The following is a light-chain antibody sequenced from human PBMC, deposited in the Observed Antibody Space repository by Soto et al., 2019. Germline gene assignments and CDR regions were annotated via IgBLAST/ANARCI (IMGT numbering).Light chain of an antibody. Sequence: DIQMTQSPSSVSASVGDRVTISCRASEDINSRLAWYQQKPGNAPKLLIYAAFILQSGVPSRFSRYGSGTDFTLSISSLQPEDFATYYCQQADSFPITFGQGTRLEIK. V-gene: IGKV1-12*01. CDR1: EDINSR. CDR3: QQADSFPIT. J-gene: IGKJ5*01. CDR2: AAF.